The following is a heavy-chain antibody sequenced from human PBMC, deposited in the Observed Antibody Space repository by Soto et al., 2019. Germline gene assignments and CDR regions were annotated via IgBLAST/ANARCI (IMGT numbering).Heavy chain of an antibody. Sequence: ASVKVSCKTSGYTFSSYTIAWVRQAPGQGLEWLGWISPDDGNTEYEQKFQGRVTMTADTLTNNAYMELRSLKYDDTAVYYCARVEAPFGESLHWGQGTPVTVS. D-gene: IGHD3-10*01. CDR2: ISPDDGNT. J-gene: IGHJ4*02. CDR3: ARVEAPFGESLH. V-gene: IGHV1-18*01. CDR1: GYTFSSYT.